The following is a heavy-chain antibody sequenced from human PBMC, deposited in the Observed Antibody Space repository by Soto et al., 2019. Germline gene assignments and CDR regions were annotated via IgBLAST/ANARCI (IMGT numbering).Heavy chain of an antibody. J-gene: IGHJ6*03. CDR3: ARLKDYIWGSYRPTYYYYYYMDV. CDR1: GGSISSYY. V-gene: IGHV4-59*08. CDR2: IYYSGST. D-gene: IGHD3-16*02. Sequence: ASETLSLTCTVSGGSISSYYWSWIRQPPGKGLEWIGYIYYSGSTNYNPSLKSRVTISVDTSKNQFSLKLSSVTAADTAVYYCARLKDYIWGSYRPTYYYYYYMDVWGKGTTVTVSS.